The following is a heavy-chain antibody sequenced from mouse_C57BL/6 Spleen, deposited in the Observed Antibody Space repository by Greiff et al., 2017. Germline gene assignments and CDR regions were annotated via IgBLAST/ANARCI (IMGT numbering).Heavy chain of an antibody. CDR2: IYPGDGDT. V-gene: IGHV1-82*01. CDR3: ARGDDYGFAY. CDR1: GYAFSSSW. D-gene: IGHD2-4*01. Sequence: QVQLQQSGPELVKPGASVKISCKASGYAFSSSWMNWVKQRPGKGLEWIGRIYPGDGDTNYNGKFKGKATLTADNSSSTAYMQLSSLTSEDSAVYFCARGDDYGFAYWGQGTLVTVSA. J-gene: IGHJ3*01.